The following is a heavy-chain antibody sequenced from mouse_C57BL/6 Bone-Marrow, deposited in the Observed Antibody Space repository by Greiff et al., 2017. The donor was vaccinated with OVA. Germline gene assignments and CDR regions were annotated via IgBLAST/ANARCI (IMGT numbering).Heavy chain of an antibody. CDR3: ARHAVGHLDY. CDR2: ISNGGGST. J-gene: IGHJ2*01. V-gene: IGHV5-12*01. CDR1: GFTFSDYY. D-gene: IGHD3-3*01. Sequence: EVQLVESGGGLVQPGGSLKLSCAASGFTFSDYYMYWVRQTPEKRLEWVAYISNGGGSTYYPDTVKGRFTISRDNAKNTLYLQMSRLKSEDTAMYYCARHAVGHLDYWGQGTTLTVSS.